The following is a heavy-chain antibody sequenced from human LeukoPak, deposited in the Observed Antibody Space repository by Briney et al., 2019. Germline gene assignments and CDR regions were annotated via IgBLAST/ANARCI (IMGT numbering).Heavy chain of an antibody. Sequence: ASVKVSCKASGYTFTGYYMHWVRQAPGQGLEWMGWINPNSGGTNYAQKFQGRVTMTRDTSISTAYMELSRLRSDDTAVYYCARDVGSIAVADFDYWGRGTLVTVSS. CDR1: GYTFTGYY. J-gene: IGHJ4*02. D-gene: IGHD6-19*01. CDR2: INPNSGGT. CDR3: ARDVGSIAVADFDY. V-gene: IGHV1-2*02.